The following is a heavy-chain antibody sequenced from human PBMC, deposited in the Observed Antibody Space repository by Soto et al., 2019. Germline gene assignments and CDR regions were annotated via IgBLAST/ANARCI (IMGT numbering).Heavy chain of an antibody. CDR3: VMVYNYGTPNPQDV. Sequence: QVQLVQSGDEVKKPGASVKVSCKASGYIFVNYGIAWVRQAPGQGLEWMGWISPYTGNTHSATKIQARLTMTTDTSTSTAHMEPGSLTSDDTGVYSCVMVYNYGTPNPQDVWCQWTTVTVSS. V-gene: IGHV1-18*01. D-gene: IGHD2-8*01. CDR2: ISPYTGNT. CDR1: GYIFVNYG. J-gene: IGHJ6*02.